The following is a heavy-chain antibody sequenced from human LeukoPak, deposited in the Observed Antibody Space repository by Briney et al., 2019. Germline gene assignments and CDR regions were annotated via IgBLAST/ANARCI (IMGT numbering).Heavy chain of an antibody. Sequence: GASVKVSCKASGYIFTAYYMYWVRQAPGQGLEWMGWINPNSGGTNYAQKFQGRVTMTRDTSISTAYMELSRLRSDDTAVYYCAILGIAGSSGYYFDYWGQGTLVTVSS. J-gene: IGHJ4*02. CDR1: GYIFTAYY. V-gene: IGHV1-2*02. D-gene: IGHD3-22*01. CDR2: INPNSGGT. CDR3: AILGIAGSSGYYFDY.